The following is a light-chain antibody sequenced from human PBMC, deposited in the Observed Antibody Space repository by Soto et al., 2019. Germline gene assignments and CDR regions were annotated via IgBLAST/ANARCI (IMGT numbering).Light chain of an antibody. Sequence: QSALTQPRSVSGSPGQSVTISCTGTSSDVGGYNYGSWYQQHPGKAPKLMIYDVSQRSSGVPDRFSGSKSGNTASLTNSGPQHEDEYDYYSCAYAGSHCLFGGGTKLTVL. J-gene: IGLJ3*02. CDR1: SSDVGGYNY. V-gene: IGLV2-11*01. CDR3: CAYAGSHCL. CDR2: DVS.